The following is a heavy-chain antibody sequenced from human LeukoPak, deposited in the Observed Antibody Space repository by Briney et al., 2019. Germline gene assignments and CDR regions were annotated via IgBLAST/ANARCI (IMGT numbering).Heavy chain of an antibody. Sequence: VQLVESGGGVVQPGRSLRLSCAVSGFTLSNSWMHWVRQAPGKGLVWVARTNGDGNDISYADSVKGRFTISRDSAENTLYLQMNSLRVEDTALYYCVRDGAYSAGIDFDYWGQGTLVTVSP. CDR2: TNGDGNDI. V-gene: IGHV3-74*01. CDR1: GFTLSNSW. CDR3: VRDGAYSAGIDFDY. D-gene: IGHD2-21*01. J-gene: IGHJ4*02.